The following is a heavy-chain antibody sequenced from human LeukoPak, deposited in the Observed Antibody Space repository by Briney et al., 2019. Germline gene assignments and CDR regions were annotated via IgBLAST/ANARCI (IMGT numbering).Heavy chain of an antibody. CDR2: ISGSGGST. D-gene: IGHD3-22*01. J-gene: IGHJ4*02. CDR1: GFTFSSYA. V-gene: IGHV3-23*01. CDR3: AKGGYYDSSGYSHLDY. Sequence: PGGSLRLSCAASGFTFSSYAMSWVRQAPGKGLEWVSAISGSGGSTYYADSVKGRFTISRDNSKNTLYLQMNSLRAEDTAVYYCAKGGYYDSSGYSHLDYWGQGTLVTVSS.